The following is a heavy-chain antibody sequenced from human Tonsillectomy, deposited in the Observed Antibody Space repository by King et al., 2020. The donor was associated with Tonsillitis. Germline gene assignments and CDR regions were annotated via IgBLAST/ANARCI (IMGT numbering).Heavy chain of an antibody. J-gene: IGHJ4*02. CDR2: IYHSGST. D-gene: IGHD3-10*01. V-gene: IGHV4-38-2*01. CDR1: GYSISTGYC. CDR3: ARVGYYYGSEALDY. Sequence: QLQESGPGLVKPSETLSLTCAVSGYSISTGYCWGWIRQPPEKGLEWIGSIYHSGSTSYNPSLKSRVTISVDTSKNQFSLKLSSVTAADTAVYYCARVGYYYGSEALDYWGQGTLVTVSS.